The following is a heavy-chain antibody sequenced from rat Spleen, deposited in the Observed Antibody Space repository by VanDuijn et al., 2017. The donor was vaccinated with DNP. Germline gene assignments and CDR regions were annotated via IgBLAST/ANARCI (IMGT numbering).Heavy chain of an antibody. D-gene: IGHD2-7*01. CDR2: ITSSGGDS. J-gene: IGHJ2*01. V-gene: IGHV5-31*01. Sequence: EVQLVESGGGLVQPGRSLNLSCVASGFTFNNYWMTWIRQVPGKGREWVASITSSGGDSYYPDSVKGRFTISRDNAKNTLYLQMDSLRSEDTATYYCARLLAGRSYYFDYWGQGVMVTVSS. CDR3: ARLLAGRSYYFDY. CDR1: GFTFNNYW.